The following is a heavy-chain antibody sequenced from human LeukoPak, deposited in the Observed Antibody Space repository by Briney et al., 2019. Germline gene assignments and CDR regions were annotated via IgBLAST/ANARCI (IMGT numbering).Heavy chain of an antibody. J-gene: IGHJ3*02. Sequence: KPSETLSLTCTVSGGSISSYYWSWIRQPAGKGLEWIGRIYTSGSTNYNPSLKSRVTMSVDTSKNQFSLKLSSVTAADTAVYYCARDEGRRTPEGCAFDIWGQGTMVTVSS. V-gene: IGHV4-4*07. CDR2: IYTSGST. CDR1: GGSISSYY. CDR3: ARDEGRRTPEGCAFDI.